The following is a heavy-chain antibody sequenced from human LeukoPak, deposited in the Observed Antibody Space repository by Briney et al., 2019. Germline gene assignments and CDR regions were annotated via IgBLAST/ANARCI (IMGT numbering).Heavy chain of an antibody. V-gene: IGHV4-39*07. J-gene: IGHJ4*02. CDR2: IYYSGST. Sequence: SETLSLTCTVSGGSISSSSYYWGWIRQPPGKGLEWIGSIYYSGSTYYNPSLKSRVTISVDTSKNQFSLKLSSVTAADTAVYYCARVGPSWYDYWGQGTLVTVSS. CDR1: GGSISSSSYY. D-gene: IGHD6-13*01. CDR3: ARVGPSWYDY.